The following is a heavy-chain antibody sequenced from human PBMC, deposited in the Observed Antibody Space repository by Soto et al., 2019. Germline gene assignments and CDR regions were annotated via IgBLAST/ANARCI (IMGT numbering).Heavy chain of an antibody. D-gene: IGHD5-12*01. V-gene: IGHV1-69*01. CDR2: IIPIFGTA. Sequence: QVQLVQSGAEVKKPGSSVKVSCKASGGTFSSYAISWVRQAPGQGLEWMGGIIPIFGTANYAQKFQGRVTITADESTSTAYMELSSLRSEDTAVYYCARDGRWVEIVATTLGNWFDPWGQGTLVTVSS. CDR1: GGTFSSYA. CDR3: ARDGRWVEIVATTLGNWFDP. J-gene: IGHJ5*02.